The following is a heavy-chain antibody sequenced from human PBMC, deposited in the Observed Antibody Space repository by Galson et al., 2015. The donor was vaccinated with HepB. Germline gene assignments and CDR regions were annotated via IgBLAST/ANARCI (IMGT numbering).Heavy chain of an antibody. J-gene: IGHJ6*03. CDR3: ARSSYSNYDHYYYYMDV. Sequence: SVKVSCKASGGTFSSYAISWVRQAPGQGLEWMGGIIPIFGTANYAQKFQGRVTITADESTSTAYMELSSLRSEDTAVYYCARSSYSNYDHYYYYMDVWGKGTTVTVSS. D-gene: IGHD4-11*01. CDR1: GGTFSSYA. V-gene: IGHV1-69*13. CDR2: IIPIFGTA.